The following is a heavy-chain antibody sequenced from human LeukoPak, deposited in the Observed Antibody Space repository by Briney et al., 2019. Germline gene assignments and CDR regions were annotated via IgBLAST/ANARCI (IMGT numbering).Heavy chain of an antibody. Sequence: HGESLKISCKGSGYTFATFWIGWVRQLPGKGLEWMEIVFPGESETRYSTSFQGQVTFSADKSITTAYLQWSSLKASDSAMYYCASITAVAHAFHIWGQGTMVTVSS. CDR3: ASITAVAHAFHI. J-gene: IGHJ3*02. CDR2: VFPGESET. CDR1: GYTFATFW. V-gene: IGHV5-51*01. D-gene: IGHD4-23*01.